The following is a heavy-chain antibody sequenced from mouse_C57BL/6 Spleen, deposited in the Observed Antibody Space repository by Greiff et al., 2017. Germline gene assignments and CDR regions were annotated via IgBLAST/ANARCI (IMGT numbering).Heavy chain of an antibody. CDR2: INPNNGGT. V-gene: IGHV1-22*01. CDR3: VYGYDEREFAY. Sequence: EVQLQQSGPELVKPGASVKMSCKASGYTFTDYNMHWVKQSHGKSLEWIGYINPNNGGTSYNQKFKGKATLTVNKSSSTAYMELRSLTSEDSAVYYCVYGYDEREFAYWGQGTLVTVSA. CDR1: GYTFTDYN. J-gene: IGHJ3*01. D-gene: IGHD2-2*01.